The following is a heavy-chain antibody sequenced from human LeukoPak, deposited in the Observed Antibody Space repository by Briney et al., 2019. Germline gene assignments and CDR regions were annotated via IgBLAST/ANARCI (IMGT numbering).Heavy chain of an antibody. Sequence: ASVRVSCKATGYVFSRYSLHWVRQAPGQGLEWIGMIDPSGGYTIYARNFRGRVSMTRDIPTDTVYLEVSSLTFEDTAVYFCARSARSSDYSYFDYWGQGALVTVSS. V-gene: IGHV1-46*01. J-gene: IGHJ4*02. CDR3: ARSARSSDYSYFDY. CDR2: IDPSGGYT. D-gene: IGHD6-25*01. CDR1: GYVFSRYS.